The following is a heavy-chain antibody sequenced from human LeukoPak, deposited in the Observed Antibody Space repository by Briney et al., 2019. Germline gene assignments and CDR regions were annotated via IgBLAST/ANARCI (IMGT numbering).Heavy chain of an antibody. J-gene: IGHJ4*02. CDR2: ISGSGGST. CDR1: GFTVSSNY. Sequence: GGSLRLSCAASGFTVSSNYMSWVRQAPGKGLEWVSAISGSGGSTYYADSVKGRFTISRDNSKNTLYLQMNSLRAEDTAVYYCAKDLEQLVPNDFDYWGQGTLVTVSS. V-gene: IGHV3-23*01. CDR3: AKDLEQLVPNDFDY. D-gene: IGHD6-13*01.